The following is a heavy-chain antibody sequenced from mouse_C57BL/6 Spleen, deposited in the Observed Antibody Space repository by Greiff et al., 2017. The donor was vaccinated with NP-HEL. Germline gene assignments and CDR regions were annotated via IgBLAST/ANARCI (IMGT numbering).Heavy chain of an antibody. CDR3: ARYYIYAMDY. J-gene: IGHJ4*01. CDR1: GYTFNSYW. D-gene: IGHD1-1*01. CDR2: IDPSDSYT. Sequence: QVQLQQPGAELVMPGASVKLSCKASGYTFNSYWMHWVKQRPGQGLEWIGEIDPSDSYTNYNQKFKGKSTLTVDKSSSTAYMQLSSLTSEDSAVYYCARYYIYAMDYWGQGTSVTVSS. V-gene: IGHV1-69*01.